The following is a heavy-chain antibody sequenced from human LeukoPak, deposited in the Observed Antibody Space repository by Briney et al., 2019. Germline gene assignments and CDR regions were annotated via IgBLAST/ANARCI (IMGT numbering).Heavy chain of an antibody. D-gene: IGHD6-13*01. CDR3: ARAQYSSSWYRGVGNYYYYYGMDV. Sequence: SETLSLTCTVSGGSISSYYWSWIRQPPGKGLEWIGYIYYSGSTNYNPSLKSRVTISVDTSKNQFSLKLSSVTAADTAVYYCARAQYSSSWYRGVGNYYYYYGMDVWGQGTTVTVSS. CDR2: IYYSGST. J-gene: IGHJ6*02. V-gene: IGHV4-59*01. CDR1: GGSISSYY.